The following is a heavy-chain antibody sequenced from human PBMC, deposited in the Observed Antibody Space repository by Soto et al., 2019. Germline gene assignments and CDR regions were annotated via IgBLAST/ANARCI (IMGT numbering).Heavy chain of an antibody. CDR2: IKSKTDGGTT. D-gene: IGHD4-17*01. CDR3: TTARGTYGAEYFQH. V-gene: IGHV3-15*01. Sequence: PGGSLLLSCAASGFTFTNAWMSWVRQAPGKGLEWVGRIKSKTDGGTTDYAAPVKGRFTISRDDSKNTLYLQMNSLKTEDTAVYYCTTARGTYGAEYFQHWGQGTLVTVSS. CDR1: GFTFTNAW. J-gene: IGHJ1*01.